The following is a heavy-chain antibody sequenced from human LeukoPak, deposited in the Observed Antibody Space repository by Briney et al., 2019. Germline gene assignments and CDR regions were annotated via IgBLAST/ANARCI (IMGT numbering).Heavy chain of an antibody. CDR1: GDTFSSYG. CDR3: ARHYGGLDDY. V-gene: IGHV1-69*04. Sequence: SVKVSCKTSGDTFSSYGISWVRQAPGQGLEWMGRIIPIVGSTNYAEKLQGRVAITADKSTSTVYMELSSLRSEDTAVYYCARHYGGLDDYWGQGTLIIVSS. J-gene: IGHJ4*02. D-gene: IGHD4-23*01. CDR2: IIPIVGST.